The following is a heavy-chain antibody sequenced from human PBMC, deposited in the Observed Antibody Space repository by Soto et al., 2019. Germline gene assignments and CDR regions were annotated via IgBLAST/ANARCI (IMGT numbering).Heavy chain of an antibody. CDR3: ATSRGHKERDPFAY. Sequence: QVQLVQSGAEVRKPEASVKVSCKASGYTFSDYYINWVRQAPGQGLEWMGWINPNRGGTNYAQKFQGWVTMTRETSTSTAYMELSRLISDDTAVYYCATSRGHKERDPFAYWGQGTLVIVSS. J-gene: IGHJ4*02. V-gene: IGHV1-2*04. CDR1: GYTFSDYY. CDR2: INPNRGGT. D-gene: IGHD3-10*01.